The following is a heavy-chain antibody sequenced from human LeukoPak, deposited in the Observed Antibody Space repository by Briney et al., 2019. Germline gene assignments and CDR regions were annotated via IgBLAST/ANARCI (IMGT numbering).Heavy chain of an antibody. D-gene: IGHD2-2*01. CDR2: IYYSGST. J-gene: IGHJ2*01. Sequence: SETLSLTCTVSGGSFSSYYWSWIRQPPGKGLEWIGYIYYSGSTNYNPSLKSRVTISVDTSKNQFSLKLSSVTAADTAVYYCARAVSSRTNWYFDLWGRGTLVTVSS. CDR3: ARAVSSRTNWYFDL. CDR1: GGSFSSYY. V-gene: IGHV4-59*01.